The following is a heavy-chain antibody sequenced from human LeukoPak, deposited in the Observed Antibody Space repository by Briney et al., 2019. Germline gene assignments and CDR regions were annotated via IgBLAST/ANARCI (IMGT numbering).Heavy chain of an antibody. CDR1: GFNFSTYN. CDR2: ISSSSTYI. Sequence: GGSLRLSCAASGFNFSTYNINWVRQAPGKGLEWVSSISSSSTYIYYADSVKGRFTISRDNAKNSLYLQISSLRAEDTALYYCARDSYDILTGYYLNGMDVWGQGTTVTASS. CDR3: ARDSYDILTGYYLNGMDV. D-gene: IGHD3-9*01. V-gene: IGHV3-21*01. J-gene: IGHJ6*02.